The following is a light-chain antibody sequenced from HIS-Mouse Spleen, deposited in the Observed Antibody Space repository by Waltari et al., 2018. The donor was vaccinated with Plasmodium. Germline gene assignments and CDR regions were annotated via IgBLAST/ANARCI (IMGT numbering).Light chain of an antibody. J-gene: IGKJ1*01. CDR2: GAS. Sequence: EIVMTQSPATLSVSPGERATLSCRASQSVSSNLAWYQQNPGQHPRLLIYGASTRATGMPARFSGSGSGTEFTLTISSMQSEDFAVYYCQQYNNWPRGTFGQGTKVEIK. CDR3: QQYNNWPRGT. CDR1: QSVSSN. V-gene: IGKV3-15*01.